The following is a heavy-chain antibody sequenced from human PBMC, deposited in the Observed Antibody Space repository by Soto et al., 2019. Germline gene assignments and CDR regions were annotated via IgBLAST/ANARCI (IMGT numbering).Heavy chain of an antibody. CDR3: AKAFLGYCSGGSCYAGY. D-gene: IGHD2-15*01. CDR1: GFTFDDYA. V-gene: IGHV3-9*01. Sequence: EVQLVESGGGLVQPGRSLRLSCAASGFTFDDYAMHWVRQAPGKGLEWVSGISWNSGSIGYAYSVKGRFTISRDNAKNSLYLQMNSLRAEDTALYYCAKAFLGYCSGGSCYAGYWGQGTLGTVSS. J-gene: IGHJ4*02. CDR2: ISWNSGSI.